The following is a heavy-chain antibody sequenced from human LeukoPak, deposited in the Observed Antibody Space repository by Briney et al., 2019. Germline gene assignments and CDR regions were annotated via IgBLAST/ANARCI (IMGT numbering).Heavy chain of an antibody. D-gene: IGHD4-23*01. J-gene: IGHJ4*02. CDR2: IRYDGSNK. Sequence: QTGGSLRLSCAASGFTFSSYGMHWVRQAPGKGLGWVAFIRYDGSNKYYADSVKGRFTISRDNSKNTLYLQMNSLRAEDTAVYYCAKGYGGKVIYYFDYWGQGTLVTVSS. CDR1: GFTFSSYG. V-gene: IGHV3-30*02. CDR3: AKGYGGKVIYYFDY.